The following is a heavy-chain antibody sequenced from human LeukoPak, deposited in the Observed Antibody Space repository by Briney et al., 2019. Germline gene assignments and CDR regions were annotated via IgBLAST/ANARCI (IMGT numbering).Heavy chain of an antibody. J-gene: IGHJ4*02. CDR2: INQDGIEK. CDR3: AELGAG. D-gene: IGHD1-26*01. Sequence: PGGSLRLSCAASGLTFSHYWMSWVRQAPGKGLEWVANINQDGIEKFYVDSVKGRFTISRDNAKNSLYLQMNSLRAEDTAVYYCAELGAGWAQGTLVTVSS. CDR1: GLTFSHYW. V-gene: IGHV3-7*01.